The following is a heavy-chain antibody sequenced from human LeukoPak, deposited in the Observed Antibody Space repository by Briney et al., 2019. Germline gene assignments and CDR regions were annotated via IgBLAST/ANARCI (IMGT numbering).Heavy chain of an antibody. D-gene: IGHD1-1*01. CDR1: GGSLSSYY. CDR3: ARDRGTWNDDGFDY. J-gene: IGHJ4*02. CDR2: IYISGST. V-gene: IGHV4-4*07. Sequence: PSDTLSLTCTVSGGSLSSYYWSWIRQPAGKGLEWIGRIYISGSTNYNPSLKGRVTMSVDTSKNQFSLKLSSVTAADTAVYYCARDRGTWNDDGFDYWGQGTLVTVSS.